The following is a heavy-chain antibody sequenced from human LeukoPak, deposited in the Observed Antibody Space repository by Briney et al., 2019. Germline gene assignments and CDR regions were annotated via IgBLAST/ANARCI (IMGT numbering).Heavy chain of an antibody. D-gene: IGHD3-10*01. Sequence: ASVKVSCKASGYTFTSYDINWVRQATGQGLEWMGWMNTNSGNTGYAQKFQGRVTMTRNTSISTAYMELSSLRSEDTAVYYCARAPFRGRAGWFDPWGQGTLVTVSS. CDR2: MNTNSGNT. J-gene: IGHJ5*02. CDR3: ARAPFRGRAGWFDP. V-gene: IGHV1-8*01. CDR1: GYTFTSYD.